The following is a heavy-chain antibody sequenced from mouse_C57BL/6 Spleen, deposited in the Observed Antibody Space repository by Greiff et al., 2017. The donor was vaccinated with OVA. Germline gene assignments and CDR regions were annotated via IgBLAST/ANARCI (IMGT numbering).Heavy chain of an antibody. CDR3: ARGDYGNYLYFDY. J-gene: IGHJ2*01. D-gene: IGHD2-1*01. Sequence: VQLQQPGAELVKPGASVKLSCKASGYTFTSYWITWVKQRPGQGLEWIGDIYPGSGSTNYNEKFKSKATLIVDTSSSTAYMQLSSLTSEYSAVYYCARGDYGNYLYFDYGGQGTTLTVSS. CDR2: IYPGSGST. V-gene: IGHV1-55*01. CDR1: GYTFTSYW.